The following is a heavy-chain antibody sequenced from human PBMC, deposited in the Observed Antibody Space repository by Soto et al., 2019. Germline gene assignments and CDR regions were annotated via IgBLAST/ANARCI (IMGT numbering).Heavy chain of an antibody. CDR1: GFTFSNYA. CDR2: ISGSGDST. J-gene: IGHJ4*02. V-gene: IGHV3-23*01. Sequence: PGGSLRLSCAASGFTFSNYAMSWVRQAPGKGLEWVSAISGSGDSTYYANSVKGRFTISRDNSKNTLYLQMNSLRAEDTAVYFCAKAASQWQLETPPFDYWGQGTLVTVSS. D-gene: IGHD1-1*01. CDR3: AKAASQWQLETPPFDY.